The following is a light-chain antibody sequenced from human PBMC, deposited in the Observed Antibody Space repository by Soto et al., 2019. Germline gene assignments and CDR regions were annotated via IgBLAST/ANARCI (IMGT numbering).Light chain of an antibody. CDR2: GAS. Sequence: EIVMTQSPATLSVSPGERATLSCRASRSVSSNLAWYQQKPGQAPRLLMYGASTRATGIPARFSGSGSGTEFTLTISSLQSEDFAAYYCQQSSRTPWTFGQGTKVEIK. CDR3: QQSSRTPWT. CDR1: RSVSSN. J-gene: IGKJ1*01. V-gene: IGKV3-15*01.